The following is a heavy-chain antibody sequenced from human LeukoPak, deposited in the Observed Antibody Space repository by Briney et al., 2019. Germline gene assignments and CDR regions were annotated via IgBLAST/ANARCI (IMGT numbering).Heavy chain of an antibody. CDR3: AREYYYDSSGYPNWFDP. Sequence: GGSLRLSCAASGFTFSSYSMNWVRQDPGKGLEWVSSISSSSSYIYYADSVKGRFTISRDNAKNSLYLQMNSLRAEDTAVYYCAREYYYDSSGYPNWFDPWGQGTLVTVSS. D-gene: IGHD3-22*01. V-gene: IGHV3-21*01. CDR2: ISSSSSYI. J-gene: IGHJ5*02. CDR1: GFTFSSYS.